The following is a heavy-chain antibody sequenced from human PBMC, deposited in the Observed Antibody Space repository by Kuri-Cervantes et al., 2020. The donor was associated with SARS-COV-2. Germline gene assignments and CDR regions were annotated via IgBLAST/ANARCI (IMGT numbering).Heavy chain of an antibody. D-gene: IGHD6-6*01. CDR2: IDHSGRT. V-gene: IGHV4-38-2*01. Sequence: SETLSLTCAVSGYSISSGYYWVWIRQPPGKGLEWIGSIDHSGRTYYNPSLKSRATISVDTSKNQFSLKLSSVTAADTAVYYCARNVEYRQPYYYMDVWGKGTTVTVSS. CDR1: GYSISSGYY. CDR3: ARNVEYRQPYYYMDV. J-gene: IGHJ6*03.